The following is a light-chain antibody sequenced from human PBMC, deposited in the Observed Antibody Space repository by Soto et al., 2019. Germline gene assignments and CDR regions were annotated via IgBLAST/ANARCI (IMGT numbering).Light chain of an antibody. CDR1: SSDIGNYNY. V-gene: IGLV2-14*01. CDR2: EVS. Sequence: QSVLAQPASVSGSPGQSITISCTGTSSDIGNYNYVSWYQQHPGKAPKLMIYEVSNRPSGVSNRFSGSKSGNTASLTISGLQSVDEADYYCSSYTNSRSPDYVFGTGTKLTVL. J-gene: IGLJ1*01. CDR3: SSYTNSRSPDYV.